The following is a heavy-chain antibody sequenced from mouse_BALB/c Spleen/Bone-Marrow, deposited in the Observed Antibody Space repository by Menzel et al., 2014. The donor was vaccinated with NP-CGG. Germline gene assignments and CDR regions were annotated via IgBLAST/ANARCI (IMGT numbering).Heavy chain of an antibody. D-gene: IGHD2-3*01. Sequence: QVHVKQSGAELMKPGASVKISCKTTGYTFSGYWIEWVKQRPGHGLEWIGEILPGSTSTNYNEKFKGKATFTADTSSNTAYIQLSSLTSEDSAVYYCARDGYSSLAMDYWGQGTSVTVSS. CDR2: ILPGSTST. V-gene: IGHV1-9*01. CDR3: ARDGYSSLAMDY. J-gene: IGHJ4*01. CDR1: GYTFSGYW.